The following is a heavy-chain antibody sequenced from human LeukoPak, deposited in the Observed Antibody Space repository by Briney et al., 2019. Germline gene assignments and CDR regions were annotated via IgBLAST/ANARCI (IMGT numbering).Heavy chain of an antibody. CDR3: ARHDRGGGATDY. CDR1: GGSISVYY. Sequence: SETLSLTCTVSGGSISVYYWSWIRQAPGKRLEWIGYIHYSGSTNYNPSLESRVTLSLDTSKNQFSLNLMSVTAADTAIYYCARHDRGGGATDYWGQGTLVTVSS. V-gene: IGHV4-59*08. J-gene: IGHJ4*02. D-gene: IGHD1-26*01. CDR2: IHYSGST.